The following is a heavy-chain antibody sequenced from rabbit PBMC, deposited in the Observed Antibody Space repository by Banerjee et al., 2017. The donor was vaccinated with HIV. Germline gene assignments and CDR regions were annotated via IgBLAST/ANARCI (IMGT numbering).Heavy chain of an antibody. J-gene: IGHJ4*01. V-gene: IGHV1S40*01. D-gene: IGHD8-1*01. CDR3: ARGVYGGGSYYAGGL. Sequence: QSLEESGGDLVKPGASLTLTCTASGFTIINDYWMYWVRQAPGKGLEWIACIYVGGSGSTYYASWAKGRFTISKTSSTTVTLQMTSLTAADTATYFCARGVYGGGSYYAGGLWGQGTLVTVS. CDR1: GFTIINDYW. CDR2: IYVGGSGST.